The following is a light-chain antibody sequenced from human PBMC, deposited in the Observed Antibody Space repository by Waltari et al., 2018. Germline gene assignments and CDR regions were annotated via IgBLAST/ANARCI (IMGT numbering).Light chain of an antibody. V-gene: IGKV3-20*01. CDR2: RAS. Sequence: EIVLTQSPGTLSLSPGERATLSCRASQGVTSSYLAWYLQKPGQAPRLLIYRASSRATGIPDRFSGSGSGTDFTLTISTLEPEDFGVYYCHQYDKSPETFGQGTKLEIK. CDR1: QGVTSSY. CDR3: HQYDKSPET. J-gene: IGKJ1*01.